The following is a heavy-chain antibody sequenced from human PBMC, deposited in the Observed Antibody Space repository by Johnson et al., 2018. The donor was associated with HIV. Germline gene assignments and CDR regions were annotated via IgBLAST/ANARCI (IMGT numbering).Heavy chain of an antibody. CDR3: ARDSGQQLADAFDI. CDR2: IRYDGTNK. D-gene: IGHD6-6*01. CDR1: GFTFSNYG. V-gene: IGHV3-30*02. Sequence: QVQLVESGGGVVQPGGSLRLSCAASGFTFSNYGMHWVRQAPGKGLEWVAFIRYDGTNKYYADSVKGRFTISRDNSKNTLYLQMNSLRAEGTAVYYCARDSGQQLADAFDIWGQGTMVTVAS. J-gene: IGHJ3*02.